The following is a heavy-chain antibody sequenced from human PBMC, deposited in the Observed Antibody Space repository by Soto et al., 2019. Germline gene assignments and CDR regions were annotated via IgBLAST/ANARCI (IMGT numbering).Heavy chain of an antibody. J-gene: IGHJ4*02. Sequence: PSETLSLTCTVSGGSVSSGSYYWSWIRQHPGRGLEWIGYIYYTGNTYYNTSLQSRLAISVDTSKNQFSLKLTSVTAADTAVYYCARDWGSSGWPNWGQGVLVTVSS. CDR2: IYYTGNT. V-gene: IGHV4-31*03. D-gene: IGHD6-19*01. CDR3: ARDWGSSGWPN. CDR1: GGSVSSGSYY.